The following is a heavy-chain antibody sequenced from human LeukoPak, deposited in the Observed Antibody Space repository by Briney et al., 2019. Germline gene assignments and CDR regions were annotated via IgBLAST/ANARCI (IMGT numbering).Heavy chain of an antibody. V-gene: IGHV1-3*01. D-gene: IGHD6-19*01. Sequence: ASVKVSCKASGYTFTSYAMHWVRQAPGQRLEWMGWINAGNGNTKYSQKFQGRVTITRDTSASTAYMELSSLRSEDTAVYYCARDKWLVSTKGGPLDHWGQGTLVTVSS. CDR3: ARDKWLVSTKGGPLDH. CDR1: GYTFTSYA. CDR2: INAGNGNT. J-gene: IGHJ4*02.